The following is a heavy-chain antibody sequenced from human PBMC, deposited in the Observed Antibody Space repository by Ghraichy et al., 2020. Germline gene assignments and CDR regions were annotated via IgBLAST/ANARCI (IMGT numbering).Heavy chain of an antibody. J-gene: IGHJ4*02. CDR3: ARGSGGGDY. V-gene: IGHV3-53*01. CDR2: IYSGGST. D-gene: IGHD3-16*01. CDR1: GFTVSSNY. Sequence: GESLNISCAASGFTVSSNYMSWVRQVPGKGLEWVSVIYSGGSTYYADSVKGRFTISRDNSKNTLYLQMNSLRAEDTAVYYCARGSGGGDYWGQGTLVTVSS.